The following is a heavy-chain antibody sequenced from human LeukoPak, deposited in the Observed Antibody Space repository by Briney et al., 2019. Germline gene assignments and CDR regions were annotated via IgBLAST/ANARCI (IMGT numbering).Heavy chain of an antibody. J-gene: IGHJ5*02. V-gene: IGHV3-66*01. CDR3: AKDAEGGSTVTTT. CDR2: IYSGGST. Sequence: GGSLRLSCAASGFTVSSNYMSWVRQAPGKGLEWVSVIYSGGSTYYADSVKGRFTISRDNSKNTLYMQMNSLRAEDTAVYYCAKDAEGGSTVTTTWGQGTLVTVSS. D-gene: IGHD4-17*01. CDR1: GFTVSSNY.